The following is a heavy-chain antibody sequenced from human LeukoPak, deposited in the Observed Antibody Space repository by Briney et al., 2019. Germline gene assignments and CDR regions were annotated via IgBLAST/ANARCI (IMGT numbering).Heavy chain of an antibody. V-gene: IGHV3-33*06. CDR1: GFTFSSYS. J-gene: IGHJ6*03. CDR2: IWYDGSNK. Sequence: GGSLRLSCAASGFTFSSYSMNWVRQAPGKGLEWVAVIWYDGSNKYYADSVKGRFTISRDNSKNTLYLQMNSLRAEDTAVYYCAKDQLIAGYYYMDVWGKGTTVTVSS. CDR3: AKDQLIAGYYYMDV. D-gene: IGHD2-21*01.